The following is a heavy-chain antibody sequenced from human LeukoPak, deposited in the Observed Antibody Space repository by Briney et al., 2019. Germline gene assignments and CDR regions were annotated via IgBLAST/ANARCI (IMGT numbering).Heavy chain of an antibody. D-gene: IGHD3-22*01. V-gene: IGHV4-59*01. CDR2: IYYSGST. CDR3: ATLGRYYDSSGYYAEYFQH. Sequence: ASETLSLTCTVSGGSISSYYWSWIRQPPGKGLEWIRYIYYSGSTNYNPSLKSRVTISVDTSKNQFSLKLSSVTAADTAVYYCATLGRYYDSSGYYAEYFQHWGQGTLVTVSS. J-gene: IGHJ1*01. CDR1: GGSISSYY.